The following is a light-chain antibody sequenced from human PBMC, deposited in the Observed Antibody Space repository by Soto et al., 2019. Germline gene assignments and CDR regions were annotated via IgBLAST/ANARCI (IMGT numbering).Light chain of an antibody. V-gene: IGKV1-5*03. CDR3: QHYNSYSEA. J-gene: IGKJ1*01. CDR2: KAS. CDR1: QTISSW. Sequence: DIQMNQSPSTVSASVVDRVTITCRASQTISSWLAWYQQKPGKAPKLLIYKASTLKSGVPSRFSGSGSGTEFTLTISSLQPDDFATYYCQHYNSYSEAFGQGTKV.